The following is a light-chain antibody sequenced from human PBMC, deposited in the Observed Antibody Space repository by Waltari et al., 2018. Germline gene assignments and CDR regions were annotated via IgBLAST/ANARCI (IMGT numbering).Light chain of an antibody. CDR1: QSILYSYNKKGY. Sequence: DIVMTQSSDPLAVSLGERATINCKSSQSILYSYNKKGYLNWYHQKPEQPPKLLIYWASTRESVVPDRFSGSGSGTDFTLTISSLQAEDVALYFCQQYYAAPRTFGQGTKVEIK. J-gene: IGKJ1*01. CDR3: QQYYAAPRT. CDR2: WAS. V-gene: IGKV4-1*01.